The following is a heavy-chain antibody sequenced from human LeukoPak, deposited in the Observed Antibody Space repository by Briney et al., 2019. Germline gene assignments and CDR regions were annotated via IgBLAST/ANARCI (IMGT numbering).Heavy chain of an antibody. J-gene: IGHJ6*02. V-gene: IGHV1-3*01. CDR2: INAGNGNT. CDR3: ARVGCGGDCYLMGYYYGMDV. CDR1: GYTFTSYA. D-gene: IGHD2-21*02. Sequence: ASVKVSCKASGYTFTSYAMHWVRQAPGQRLEWMGWINAGNGNTKYSQKFQGRVTITRDTSASTAYMELSSLRSEDTAVYYCARVGCGGDCYLMGYYYGMDVWGQGTAVTVSS.